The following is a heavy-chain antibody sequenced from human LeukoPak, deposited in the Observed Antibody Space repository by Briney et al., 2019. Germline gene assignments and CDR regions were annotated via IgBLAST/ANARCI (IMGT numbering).Heavy chain of an antibody. D-gene: IGHD3-16*01. Sequence: KPGGSLRLSCAASGFTFRTYSMNWVRQAPGKGLEWVSSISTTSKYINYADSVKGRFTISRDNAENSLYLQMNSLRAEDTAVYYIAGGSAFTDHYIWGQGTMVTVSS. J-gene: IGHJ3*02. CDR1: GFTFRTYS. CDR2: ISTTSKYI. V-gene: IGHV3-21*01. CDR3: AGGSAFTDHYI.